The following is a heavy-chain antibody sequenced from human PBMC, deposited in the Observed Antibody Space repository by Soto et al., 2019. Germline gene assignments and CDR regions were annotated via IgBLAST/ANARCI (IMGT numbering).Heavy chain of an antibody. Sequence: SETLSLTCTVSGGSISTSDYYWGWVRQPPGKGLEWIGNIYYSGTTYYNPSLKSRVTISVDTSKNQFSLKLISVTAADTAVYYCATFVVPASRHTEFDFWGPGTLVTVSS. V-gene: IGHV4-39*01. D-gene: IGHD2-21*02. CDR1: GGSISTSDYY. J-gene: IGHJ4*02. CDR2: IYYSGTT. CDR3: ATFVVPASRHTEFDF.